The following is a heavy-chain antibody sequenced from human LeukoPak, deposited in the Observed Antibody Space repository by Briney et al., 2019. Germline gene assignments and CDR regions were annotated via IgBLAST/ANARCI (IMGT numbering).Heavy chain of an antibody. CDR1: GYTSSHYG. CDR2: ISAYSGNT. Sequence: ASVKVSCKASGYTSSHYGISWVRQAPGQGLEWMGWISAYSGNTKHAQKFQGRVTMTTDTSTSTAYMDLRSLRSDDTAMYYCARDRVGADFDFWGQGTLVTVSS. D-gene: IGHD1-26*01. CDR3: ARDRVGADFDF. J-gene: IGHJ4*02. V-gene: IGHV1-18*01.